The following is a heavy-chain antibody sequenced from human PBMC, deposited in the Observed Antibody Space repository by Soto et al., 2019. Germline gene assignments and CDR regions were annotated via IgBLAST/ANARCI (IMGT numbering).Heavy chain of an antibody. J-gene: IGHJ6*03. CDR2: IYYSGST. Sequence: QVQLQESGPGLVKPSETLSLTCTVSGGSISSYYWSWIRQPPGKGLEWIGYIYYSGSTNYNPSLKRRVTISVDTSKNQFSLKLSSVTAADTAVYYCARVNIVVVPAARFYYMDVWGKGTTVTVSS. CDR1: GGSISSYY. V-gene: IGHV4-59*01. D-gene: IGHD2-2*01. CDR3: ARVNIVVVPAARFYYMDV.